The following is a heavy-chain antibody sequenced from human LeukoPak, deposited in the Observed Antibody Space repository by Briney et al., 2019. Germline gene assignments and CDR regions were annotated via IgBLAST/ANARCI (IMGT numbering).Heavy chain of an antibody. CDR3: ARGNCARGFSETCYCDY. CDR2: IYHSGTT. CDR1: DYSNSSGYY. V-gene: IGHV4-38-2*02. Sequence: SETLSLTCTVSDYSNSSGYYWGWIRQPPGKGLECIGSIYHSGTTYYSPSLKTRVTISVDTSKNQFSLKLSSVTAADTAVYYCARGNCARGFSETCYCDYWGQGTLVTVSS. D-gene: IGHD2-21*01. J-gene: IGHJ4*02.